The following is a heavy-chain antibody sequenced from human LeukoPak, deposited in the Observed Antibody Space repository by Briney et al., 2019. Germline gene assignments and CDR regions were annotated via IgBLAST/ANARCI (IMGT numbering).Heavy chain of an antibody. CDR1: GFTFSNYW. V-gene: IGHV3-7*03. CDR3: ARGPRVATIPFDY. Sequence: GGSLRLSCAASGFTFSNYWMSWVRQAPGKGLEWVASIQQHGNEKYFVDSVRGRFTISRDNSKNTLYLQMNSLRAEDTAVYYCARGPRVATIPFDYWGQGTLVTVSS. CDR2: IQQHGNEK. J-gene: IGHJ4*02. D-gene: IGHD5-24*01.